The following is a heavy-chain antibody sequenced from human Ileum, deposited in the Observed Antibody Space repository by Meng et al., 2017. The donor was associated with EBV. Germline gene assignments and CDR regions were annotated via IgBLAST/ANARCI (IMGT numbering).Heavy chain of an antibody. CDR3: ARVEVGITSGDY. V-gene: IGHV1-18*01. CDR1: GYTFTNYG. Sequence: QAQLVQSGGEVKKPGASVKVSCKASGYTFTNYGITWVRQAPGQGLEWMGWINAYNGDTNYAQTLQGRVTMTTDTSTSTAYMGLRSLRSDDTAVYYCARVEVGITSGDYWGQGTLVTVYS. J-gene: IGHJ4*02. D-gene: IGHD1-26*01. CDR2: INAYNGDT.